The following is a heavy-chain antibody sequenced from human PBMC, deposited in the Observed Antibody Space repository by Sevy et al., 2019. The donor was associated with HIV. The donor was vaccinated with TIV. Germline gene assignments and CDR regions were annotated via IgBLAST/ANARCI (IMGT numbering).Heavy chain of an antibody. D-gene: IGHD3-22*01. CDR1: GFTFSSYA. CDR3: ARAFEIVVVNPIYY. J-gene: IGHJ4*02. Sequence: GGSLRLSCAASGFTFSSYAMHWVRQAPGKGLEWVAVISYDGSNKYYADSVKGRFTISRDNSKNTLYLQMNSLRAEDTAVYYCARAFEIVVVNPIYYWGQGTLVTVSS. V-gene: IGHV3-30-3*01. CDR2: ISYDGSNK.